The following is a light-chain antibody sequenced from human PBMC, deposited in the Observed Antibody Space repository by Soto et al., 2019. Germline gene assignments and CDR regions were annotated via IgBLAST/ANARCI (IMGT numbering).Light chain of an antibody. J-gene: IGKJ4*01. CDR3: QGLVIPVEP. CDR1: QSVTTY. V-gene: IGKV3-11*01. CDR2: DSS. Sequence: RASLSCRASQSVTTYLAWYQQKPGQAPRLLIYDSSNRATGIPARFSGSGSGTDFTLTIICLSCEDRHAYFSQGLVIPVEPLGG.